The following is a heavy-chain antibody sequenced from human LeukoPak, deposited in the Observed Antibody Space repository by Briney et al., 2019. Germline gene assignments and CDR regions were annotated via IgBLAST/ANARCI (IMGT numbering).Heavy chain of an antibody. CDR3: ASVPVLRYFDWLLGN. D-gene: IGHD3-9*01. J-gene: IGHJ4*02. V-gene: IGHV1-69*13. Sequence: SVKVSCKASGGTFSSYAISWVRQAPGQGLEWMGGIIPIFGTANYAQKFQGRVTITADESTSTAYMELSSLRSEDTAVYYCASVPVLRYFDWLLGNWGQGTLVTVSS. CDR1: GGTFSSYA. CDR2: IIPIFGTA.